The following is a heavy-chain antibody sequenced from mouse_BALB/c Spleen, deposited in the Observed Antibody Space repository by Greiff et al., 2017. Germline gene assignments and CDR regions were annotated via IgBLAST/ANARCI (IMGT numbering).Heavy chain of an antibody. CDR1: GYSITSGYY. CDR2: ISYDGSN. CDR3: ASDGYWFAY. V-gene: IGHV3-6*02. J-gene: IGHJ3*01. Sequence: VQLQQSGPGLVKPSQSLSLTCSVTGYSITSGYYWNWIRQFPGNKLEWMGYISYDGSNNYNPSLKNRISITRDTSKNQFFLKLNSVTTEDTATYYCASDGYWFAYWGQGTLVTVSA. D-gene: IGHD2-2*01.